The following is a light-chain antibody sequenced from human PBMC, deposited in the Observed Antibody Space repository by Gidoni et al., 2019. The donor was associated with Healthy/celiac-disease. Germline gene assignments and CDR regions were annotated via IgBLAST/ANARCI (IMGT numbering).Light chain of an antibody. CDR2: AAS. CDR1: QGISSW. CDR3: QQAHRFPLT. J-gene: IGKJ4*01. Sequence: DVQMTQSPSSVSASGGDNVTITGRASQGISSWLAWYQQKPGHAPKILIYAASSLQSGVPSRFSGSGSGTAFTLTIRSPQPEAFASYYCQQAHRFPLTFGGGTKVEIK. V-gene: IGKV1D-12*01.